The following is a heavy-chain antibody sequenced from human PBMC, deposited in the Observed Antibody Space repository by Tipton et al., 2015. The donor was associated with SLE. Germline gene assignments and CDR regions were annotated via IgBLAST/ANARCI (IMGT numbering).Heavy chain of an antibody. Sequence: LRLSCAASGFTVSNNYMSWVRQAPGKGLEWIGEINHSGSTNYNPSLKSRVTISVDTSKNQFSLKLSSVTAADTAVYYCARRLKYSSGGYEEYFDYWGQGTLVTVSS. V-gene: IGHV4-34*01. D-gene: IGHD6-19*01. CDR1: GFTVSNNY. J-gene: IGHJ4*02. CDR3: ARRLKYSSGGYEEYFDY. CDR2: INHSGST.